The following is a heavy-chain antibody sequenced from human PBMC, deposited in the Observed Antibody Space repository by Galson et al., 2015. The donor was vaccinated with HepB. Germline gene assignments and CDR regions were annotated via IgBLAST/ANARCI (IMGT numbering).Heavy chain of an antibody. CDR2: IGGFCDVT. Sequence: SLRLSCAGSGFSLRDSYISWIRQAPGKGLDWLGSIGGFCDVTHYADSVEGRFSVSRDDAQDLVNLEMATLTADDTAVYYCSRDRGRYLDLWGQGTLVSVTS. J-gene: IGHJ5*02. D-gene: IGHD2-21*01. V-gene: IGHV3-11*05. CDR3: SRDRGRYLDL. CDR1: GFSLRDSY.